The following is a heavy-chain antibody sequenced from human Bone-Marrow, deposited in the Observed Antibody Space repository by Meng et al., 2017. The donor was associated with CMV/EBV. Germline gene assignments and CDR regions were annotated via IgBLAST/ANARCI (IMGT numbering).Heavy chain of an antibody. CDR2: IRYDGSNK. CDR1: GFTFSIFG. Sequence: GESLKISCAASGFTFSIFGMHWVRQAPGKGLEWVAFIRYDGSNKYYADFVKGRFTISRDNSKNTLYLQMNSLRAEDTAVYYCAKVNYWGQGTLVTVSS. CDR3: AKVNY. J-gene: IGHJ4*02. V-gene: IGHV3-30*02.